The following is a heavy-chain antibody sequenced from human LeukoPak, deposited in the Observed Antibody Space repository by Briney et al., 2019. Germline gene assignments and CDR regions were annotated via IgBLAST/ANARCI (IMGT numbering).Heavy chain of an antibody. CDR2: ISGSGGST. J-gene: IGHJ4*02. CDR3: AKVARSKTTVTTYFDY. Sequence: HPGGSLRLSCAASGFTFSSYAMSWVRQAPGKGLEWVSAISGSGGSTYYADSVKGRFTISRDNSKNTLYLQMNSLRAEDTAVYYCAKVARSKTTVTTYFDYWGQGTLVTVSS. V-gene: IGHV3-23*01. D-gene: IGHD4-11*01. CDR1: GFTFSSYA.